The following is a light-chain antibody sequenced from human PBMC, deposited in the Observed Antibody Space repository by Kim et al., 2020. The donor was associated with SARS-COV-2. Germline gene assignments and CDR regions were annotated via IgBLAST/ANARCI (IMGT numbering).Light chain of an antibody. CDR2: ATS. CDR1: QNVDSSS. CDR3: QQYGDSPLYS. J-gene: IGKJ2*03. Sequence: EIVLTQSPGTRSLSPGQRATLSCRASQNVDSSSLAWYQQKPGQAPSLLIYATSTRAADIPDRFSGSGSGTDFTLTINRLETEDFAVYYCQQYGDSPLYSFGQETKLEI. V-gene: IGKV3-20*01.